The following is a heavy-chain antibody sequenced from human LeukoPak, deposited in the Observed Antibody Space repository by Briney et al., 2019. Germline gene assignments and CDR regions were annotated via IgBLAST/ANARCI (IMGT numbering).Heavy chain of an antibody. CDR2: INPNSGGT. V-gene: IGHV1-2*02. J-gene: IGHJ4*02. CDR1: GYTFTGYY. Sequence: ASVKVSCKASGYTFTGYYMHWVRQAPGQGLEWMGWINPNSGGTNYAQKFQGRVTMTRDTSISTAYMELSRLRSDDTAVYYCARTGFEYSSSLGYYFDYWGQGTLVTVSS. D-gene: IGHD6-6*01. CDR3: ARTGFEYSSSLGYYFDY.